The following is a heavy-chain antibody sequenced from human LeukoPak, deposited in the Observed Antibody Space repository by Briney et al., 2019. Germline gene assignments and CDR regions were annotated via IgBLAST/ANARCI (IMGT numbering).Heavy chain of an antibody. Sequence: GGSLRLSCVASGVTFSSNAMHWVRQAPGKGLEWVSAISGSGGSTYYADSVKGRFTISRDNSKNTLYLRMNSLRAEDTAVYYCAKDPSEYYGMDVWGQGTTVTVSS. J-gene: IGHJ6*02. V-gene: IGHV3-23*01. CDR2: ISGSGGST. CDR3: AKDPSEYYGMDV. CDR1: GVTFSSNA.